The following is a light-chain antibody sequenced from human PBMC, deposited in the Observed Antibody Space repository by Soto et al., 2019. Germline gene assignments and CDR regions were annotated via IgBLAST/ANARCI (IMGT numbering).Light chain of an antibody. CDR3: QQRSNWPSIT. Sequence: EILMTQSPATLSVSPGDRATLSCRASQSVSNNLAWYQQKPGQAPRLLIYDASNRATGIPARFSGSGSGTDFTLTISSLEPEDFAVYYCQQRSNWPSITFGQGTRLEIK. CDR1: QSVSNN. J-gene: IGKJ5*01. CDR2: DAS. V-gene: IGKV3-11*01.